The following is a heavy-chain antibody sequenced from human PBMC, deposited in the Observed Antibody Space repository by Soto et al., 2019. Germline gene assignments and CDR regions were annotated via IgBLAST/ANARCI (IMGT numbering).Heavy chain of an antibody. CDR2: LAYHGRNE. CDR3: AKSYWPSINAVLTSAIDH. D-gene: IGHD2-2*01. J-gene: IGHJ4*02. CDR1: GFTFNSYG. Sequence: QVHLVESGGGVVQPGRSLRLSCAASGFTFNSYGMYWIRQAPGKGLEWVAGLAYHGRNEYYAHSVKGRFTTSRDNSNSTLFLQMNSLRPEDTAVYYCAKSYWPSINAVLTSAIDHWGRGTLVTVPP. V-gene: IGHV3-30*18.